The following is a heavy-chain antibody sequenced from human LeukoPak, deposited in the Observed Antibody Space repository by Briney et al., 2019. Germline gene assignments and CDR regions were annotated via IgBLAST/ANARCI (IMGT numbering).Heavy chain of an antibody. J-gene: IGHJ4*02. V-gene: IGHV2-5*01. Sequence: SGPTLVNPTQTLTLICTFSGFSLSTSGVGVGWIRQPPGKALEWVAFIYWNDDKRYSPSLRSRLTLTKDTSKNQVVLTMTNVDPVDTATYFCAHARGRMTYFFDYWGQGTLVTVSS. CDR3: AHARGRMTYFFDY. CDR2: IYWNDDK. CDR1: GFSLSTSGVG. D-gene: IGHD3-10*01.